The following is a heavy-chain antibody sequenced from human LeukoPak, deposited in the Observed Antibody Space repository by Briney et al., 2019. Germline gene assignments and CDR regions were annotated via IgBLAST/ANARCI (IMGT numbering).Heavy chain of an antibody. CDR1: GFTLSTYD. CDR3: ARGTVTMVDY. J-gene: IGHJ4*02. V-gene: IGHV3-23*01. CDR2: IGGDGGTT. Sequence: GGSLRLSCAASGFTLSTYDMSWVRQAPTKGLEWVSAIGGDGGTTYADSVKGRFTISRDNSKNTLYLQMNSLRAGDTAVYYCARGTVTMVDYWGQGTLVTVSS. D-gene: IGHD3-10*01.